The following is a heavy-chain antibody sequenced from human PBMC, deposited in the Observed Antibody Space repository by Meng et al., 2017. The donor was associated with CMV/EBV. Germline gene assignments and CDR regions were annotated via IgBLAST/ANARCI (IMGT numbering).Heavy chain of an antibody. D-gene: IGHD3-22*01. Sequence: NAWLSWVRQAPGKGLESVGRIKSKTDGGTTDYAAPVKGRFTISRDDSKNTLYLQMNSLKTEDTAVYYCTTVYGGYYYDSSGYYLGFDYWGQGTLVTVSS. CDR3: TTVYGGYYYDSSGYYLGFDY. J-gene: IGHJ4*02. V-gene: IGHV3-15*01. CDR1: NAW. CDR2: IKSKTDGGTT.